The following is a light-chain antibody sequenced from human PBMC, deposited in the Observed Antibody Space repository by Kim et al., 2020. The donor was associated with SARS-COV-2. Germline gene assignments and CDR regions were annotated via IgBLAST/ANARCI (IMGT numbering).Light chain of an antibody. V-gene: IGKV4-1*01. CDR3: QQYYSTPLA. CDR1: QSVLYSSKNKNY. J-gene: IGKJ4*01. CDR2: WAS. Sequence: DIVMTQSPDSLAVSLGERATINCKSSQSVLYSSKNKNYLAWYQQKPGQPPKLLIYWASTRGSGVPDRFSGSESGTEFTLSISSLQAEDVAVYYCQQYYSTPLAFGGGTKVDIK.